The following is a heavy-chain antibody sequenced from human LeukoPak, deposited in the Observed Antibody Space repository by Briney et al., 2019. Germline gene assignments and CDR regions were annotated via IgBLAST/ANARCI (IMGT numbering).Heavy chain of an antibody. CDR2: IYYSGST. J-gene: IGHJ3*02. D-gene: IGHD6-13*01. V-gene: IGHV4-39*01. CDR1: GGSISSSSYY. CDR3: ARYAPISIAAAGTVRCAFDI. Sequence: PSETLSLTCTVSGGSISSSSYYWGWIRQPPGKGLEWIGSIYYSGSTYYNPSLKSRVTISVDTSKNQFSLKLSSVTAADTAVYYCARYAPISIAAAGTVRCAFDIWGQGTMVTVSS.